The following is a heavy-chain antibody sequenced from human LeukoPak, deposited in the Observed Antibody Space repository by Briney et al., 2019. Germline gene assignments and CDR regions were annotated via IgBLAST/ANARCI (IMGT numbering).Heavy chain of an antibody. CDR2: LNQDGGEQ. CDR3: ARDIDSSSPYFDY. J-gene: IGHJ4*02. V-gene: IGHV3-7*01. CDR1: GFTFSSYW. D-gene: IGHD6-13*01. Sequence: GGSLRLSCEASGFTFSSYWVTWVRQAPGKGLEWVANLNQDGGEQYYMDSVKGRFTISRDNAKNSLYLQMNSLRAEDTAVYYCARDIDSSSPYFDYWGQGTLVTVSS.